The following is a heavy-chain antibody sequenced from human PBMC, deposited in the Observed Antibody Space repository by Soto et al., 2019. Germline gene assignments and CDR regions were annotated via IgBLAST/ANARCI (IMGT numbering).Heavy chain of an antibody. V-gene: IGHV1-18*01. CDR2: ITAYNGNT. CDR1: GYTFTSYG. Sequence: QVQLVQSGAEVKKPGASVKVSRKASGYTFTSYGISWVRQAPGQGLEWMGWITAYNGNTNYAQKLQGRVTMTTDTSTSTAYTELRSLRSDDTAVYYCAKRRGYSNGEFDYWGQGTLVTVSS. J-gene: IGHJ4*02. D-gene: IGHD5-18*01. CDR3: AKRRGYSNGEFDY.